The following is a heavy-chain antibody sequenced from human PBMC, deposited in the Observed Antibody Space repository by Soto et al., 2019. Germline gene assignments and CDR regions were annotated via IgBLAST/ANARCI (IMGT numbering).Heavy chain of an antibody. V-gene: IGHV3-7*01. CDR1: GFTFSSYW. Sequence: GGSLRLSCAASGFTFSSYWMSWVRQAPGKGLEWVANIKQDGSEKYYVDSVKGRFTISRDNAKNSLHLQMNSLRAEDTAVYYCARAPKYDFWSGYYRDYYYYGMDVWGQGTTVTVSS. J-gene: IGHJ6*02. CDR2: IKQDGSEK. D-gene: IGHD3-3*01. CDR3: ARAPKYDFWSGYYRDYYYYGMDV.